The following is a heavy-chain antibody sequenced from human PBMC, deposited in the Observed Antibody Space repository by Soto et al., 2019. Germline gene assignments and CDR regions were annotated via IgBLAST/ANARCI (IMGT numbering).Heavy chain of an antibody. V-gene: IGHV3-13*04. J-gene: IGHJ6*02. CDR3: ARVLPLGCSGGSCYPTSYYYYGMDV. Sequence: PGGSLRLSCAASGFTFSSYDMHWVRQATGKGLEWVSAIGTAGDTYYPGSVKGRFTISRENAKNSLYLQMNSLRAGDTAVYYCARVLPLGCSGGSCYPTSYYYYGMDVWGQGTTVTVSS. CDR1: GFTFSSYD. CDR2: IGTAGDT. D-gene: IGHD2-15*01.